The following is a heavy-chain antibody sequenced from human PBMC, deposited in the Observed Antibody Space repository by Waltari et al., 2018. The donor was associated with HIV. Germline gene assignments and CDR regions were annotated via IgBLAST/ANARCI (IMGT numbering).Heavy chain of an antibody. Sequence: QVQLQESGPEFVKPSQTLSLTCTVSVGSISGGDSDWSWIRQPPGKGLEWIGYIYYSGSTYYNPSLKSRVTISVDTSKNQFSLKLSSVTAADTAVYYCARVRGPYDSSGYFQYYFDYWGQGTLVTVSS. CDR3: ARVRGPYDSSGYFQYYFDY. J-gene: IGHJ4*02. V-gene: IGHV4-30-4*01. D-gene: IGHD3-22*01. CDR1: VGSISGGDSD. CDR2: IYYSGST.